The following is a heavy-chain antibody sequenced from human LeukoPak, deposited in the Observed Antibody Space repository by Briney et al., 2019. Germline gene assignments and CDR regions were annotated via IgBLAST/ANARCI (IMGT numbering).Heavy chain of an antibody. CDR3: ARRFGMLGKFDN. CDR1: GYTFTGYY. Sequence: ASVKLSCEASGYTFTGYYMHWVRQAPGQGLEWMGWIYPDGGGANYAESVRGRVAMSRDTASSTAYMELSRLRYDDTAVYYCARRFGMLGKFDNWGHGTLVTVSS. V-gene: IGHV1-2*02. CDR2: IYPDGGGA. D-gene: IGHD3-10*02. J-gene: IGHJ4*01.